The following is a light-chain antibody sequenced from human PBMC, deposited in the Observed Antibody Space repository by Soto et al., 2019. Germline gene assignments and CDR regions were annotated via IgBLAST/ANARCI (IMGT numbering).Light chain of an antibody. J-gene: IGKJ2*01. CDR3: QQCGPSLRYT. CDR2: GTS. V-gene: IGKV3-20*01. Sequence: EVVLTQSPDTLSLSPGETATLSCRASQAVTGNYLAWYQQKPGQAPRLLIYGTSNRATGLPDRFSGSGSGTDFTLTISRLEPEDVAVYYCQQCGPSLRYTFGQGTKLEIK. CDR1: QAVTGNY.